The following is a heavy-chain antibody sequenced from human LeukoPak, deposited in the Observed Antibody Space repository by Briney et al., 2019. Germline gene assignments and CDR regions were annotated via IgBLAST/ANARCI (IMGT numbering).Heavy chain of an antibody. D-gene: IGHD6-6*01. CDR2: IYTSGST. Sequence: SETLSLTCTVSGGSISSYYWSWIRQPAGKGLEWIGRIYTSGSTNYNPSLKSRVTMSADTSKNQFSLKLSSVTAADTAVYYCACLYSSSSGGLVYWGQGTLVTVSS. V-gene: IGHV4-4*07. CDR3: ACLYSSSSGGLVY. CDR1: GGSISSYY. J-gene: IGHJ4*02.